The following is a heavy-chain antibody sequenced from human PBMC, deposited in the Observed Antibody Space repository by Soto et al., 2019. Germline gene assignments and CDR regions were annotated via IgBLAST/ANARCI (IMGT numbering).Heavy chain of an antibody. CDR3: ARENYGDDTPRFDY. CDR1: GGSVSSGSYY. Sequence: PSETLSLTCTVSGGSVSSGSYYWSWIRQPPEKGLEWIGYIYYSGSTSYNPSLKSRVTISLDTSKNQFSLNLTSVTAADTAVYYCARENYGDDTPRFDYWGQGTLVTVSS. J-gene: IGHJ4*02. CDR2: IYYSGST. D-gene: IGHD4-17*01. V-gene: IGHV4-61*01.